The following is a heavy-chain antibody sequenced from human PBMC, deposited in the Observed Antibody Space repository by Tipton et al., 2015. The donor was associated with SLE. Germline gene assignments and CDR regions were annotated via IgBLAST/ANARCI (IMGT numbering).Heavy chain of an antibody. V-gene: IGHV1-2*02. D-gene: IGHD3-10*01. CDR3: AKNLGGDDS. Sequence: QLVQSGAEVKKPGASVRVSCKASGSTFTGYWLHWVRQAPGQGLEWMGWTNPDTGGTNYAQKFQGRVTMTRDTSITTAYLELSGLTSDDTAVYYCAKNLGGDDSWGQGTLVTVSS. J-gene: IGHJ4*02. CDR2: TNPDTGGT. CDR1: GSTFTGYW.